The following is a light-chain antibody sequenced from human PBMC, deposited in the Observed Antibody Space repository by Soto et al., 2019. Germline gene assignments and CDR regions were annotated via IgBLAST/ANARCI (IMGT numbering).Light chain of an antibody. J-gene: IGLJ1*01. Sequence: QSALTQPPSASGSPGQSVTISCTGTSSDVGGYNYVSWYQQHPGKAPKLMIYEVSKRPSGVPDRFSGSKSGNTASLTVSGLQAEDEADYSCSSYADSNNYVFGPGTKLTVL. V-gene: IGLV2-8*01. CDR1: SSDVGGYNY. CDR2: EVS. CDR3: SSYADSNNYV.